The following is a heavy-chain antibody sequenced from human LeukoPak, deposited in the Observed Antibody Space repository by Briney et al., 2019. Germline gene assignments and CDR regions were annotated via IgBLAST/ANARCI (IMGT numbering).Heavy chain of an antibody. Sequence: SETLSLTCAVYGGSLSGYYWSWIRQPPGKGLEWIGDISHSGFTNYNPSLKSRVTISVDTSTNQFSLKLNSVTAADTAVYYCARPNDYGDDYWGQGTLVAVSS. CDR1: GGSLSGYY. D-gene: IGHD4-17*01. CDR3: ARPNDYGDDY. J-gene: IGHJ4*02. CDR2: ISHSGFT. V-gene: IGHV4-34*01.